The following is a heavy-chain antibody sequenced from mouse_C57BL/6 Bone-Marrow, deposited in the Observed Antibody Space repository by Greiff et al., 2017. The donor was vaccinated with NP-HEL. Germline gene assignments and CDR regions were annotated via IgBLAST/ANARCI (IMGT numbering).Heavy chain of an antibody. Sequence: VKLMESGAELVRPGASVTLSCKASGYTFTDYEMHWVKQTPVHGLEWIGAIDPETGGTAYNQKFKGKAILTADKSSSTAYMELRSLTSEDSAVYYCTRRRLLRYFDYWGQGTTLTVSS. D-gene: IGHD1-1*01. V-gene: IGHV1-15*01. CDR1: GYTFTDYE. CDR3: TRRRLLRYFDY. CDR2: IDPETGGT. J-gene: IGHJ2*01.